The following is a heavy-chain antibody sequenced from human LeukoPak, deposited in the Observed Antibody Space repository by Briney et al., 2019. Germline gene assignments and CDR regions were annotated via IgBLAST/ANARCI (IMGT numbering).Heavy chain of an antibody. Sequence: KSSETLSLTCAVYGGSFSGYYWSWIRQPPGKGLEWIGEINHSGSTNYNPSLKSRVTISVDTSKNQFSLKLSSVTAADTAVYYCARASPRRSRRDYWGQGTLVTVSS. J-gene: IGHJ4*02. CDR3: ARASPRRSRRDY. CDR1: GGSFSGYY. V-gene: IGHV4-34*01. CDR2: INHSGST.